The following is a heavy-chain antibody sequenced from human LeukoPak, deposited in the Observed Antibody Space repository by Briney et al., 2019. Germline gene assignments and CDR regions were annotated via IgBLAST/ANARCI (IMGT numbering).Heavy chain of an antibody. V-gene: IGHV3-33*01. CDR3: ASNPGIAAAGGNWFDP. D-gene: IGHD6-13*01. CDR1: GFTFSSYG. Sequence: GGSLRLSCAASGFTFSSYGMHWVRQAPGKGLEWVAVIWFDGSNKYYADSVKGRFTISRDNSKNTLYLQMNSLRAEDTAVYYCASNPGIAAAGGNWFDPWGQGTLATVSS. CDR2: IWFDGSNK. J-gene: IGHJ5*02.